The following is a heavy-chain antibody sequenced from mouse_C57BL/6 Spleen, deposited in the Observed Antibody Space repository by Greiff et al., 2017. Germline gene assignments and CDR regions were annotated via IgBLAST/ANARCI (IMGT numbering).Heavy chain of an antibody. V-gene: IGHV1-22*01. Sequence: EVMLVESGPELVKPGASVKMSCKASGYTFTDYNMHWVKQSHGKSLEWIGYINPNNGGTSYNQKFKGKATLTVNKSSSTAYMELRSLTSEDSAVYYCARSDRLGSFAYWGQGTLVTVSA. CDR3: ARSDRLGSFAY. CDR1: GYTFTDYN. D-gene: IGHD2-14*01. CDR2: INPNNGGT. J-gene: IGHJ3*01.